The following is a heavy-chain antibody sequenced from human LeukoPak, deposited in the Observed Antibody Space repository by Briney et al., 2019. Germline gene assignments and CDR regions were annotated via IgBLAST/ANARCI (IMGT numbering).Heavy chain of an antibody. V-gene: IGHV3-48*01. CDR3: ARVTVGATADYFDY. Sequence: GGSLRLSCAASGFTFSTYSMNWVRQAPGKGLEWLSYISSGSSTIYYADSVKGRFTISRDNARNSLHLQMNGLRAEDTAVYYCARVTVGATADYFDYWGQGTLVTVSS. CDR1: GFTFSTYS. J-gene: IGHJ4*02. CDR2: ISSGSSTI. D-gene: IGHD1-26*01.